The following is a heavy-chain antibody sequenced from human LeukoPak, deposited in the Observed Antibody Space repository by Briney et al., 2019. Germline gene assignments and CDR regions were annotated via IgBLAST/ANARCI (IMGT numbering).Heavy chain of an antibody. D-gene: IGHD6-13*01. J-gene: IGHJ5*02. CDR1: GYTFTSYG. Sequence: ASVKVSCKASGYTFTSYGISWVRQAPGQGLEWMGWISAYNGNTNYAQKLQGRVTMTTDTSTSTAYMELRSLRSDDTAVYYCARTPPRLAAAGTCWFDPWGQGTLVTVSS. CDR2: ISAYNGNT. CDR3: ARTPPRLAAAGTCWFDP. V-gene: IGHV1-18*01.